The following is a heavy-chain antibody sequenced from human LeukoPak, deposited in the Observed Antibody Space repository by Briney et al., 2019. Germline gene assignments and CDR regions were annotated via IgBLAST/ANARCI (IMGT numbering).Heavy chain of an antibody. D-gene: IGHD2-8*01. CDR2: ISAYNGNT. J-gene: IGHJ6*03. Sequence: ASVKVSCKASGYTFTSYGISWVRQAPGQGLEWMGWISAYNGNTNYAQKLQGRVTMTTDTSTSTAYMELRSLRSDDTAVYYCAREDALHTNGVLKSSKYYYYYMDVWGKGTTVTVSS. CDR1: GYTFTSYG. V-gene: IGHV1-18*01. CDR3: AREDALHTNGVLKSSKYYYYYMDV.